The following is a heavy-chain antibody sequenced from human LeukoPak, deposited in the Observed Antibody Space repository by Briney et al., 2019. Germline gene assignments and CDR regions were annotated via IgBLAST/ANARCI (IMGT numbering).Heavy chain of an antibody. V-gene: IGHV4-39*01. CDR2: IYYSGSGTT. CDR1: GGSISSSGYY. CDR3: ARSSNWVRASNFGY. D-gene: IGHD6-13*01. Sequence: SETLSLTCSVSGGSISSSGYYWGWIRQPPGKGLEWIGTIYYSGSGTTYYNPSLKSRVTISIDTSKNQFSLKLSSVTATDTAVYYCARSSNWVRASNFGYWGQGTLVTVSS. J-gene: IGHJ4*02.